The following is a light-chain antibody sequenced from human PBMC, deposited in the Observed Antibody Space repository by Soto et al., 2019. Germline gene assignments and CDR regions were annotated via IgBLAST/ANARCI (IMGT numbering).Light chain of an antibody. V-gene: IGLV2-14*01. J-gene: IGLJ3*02. CDR1: SSDVGAYNY. Sequence: QSALTQPASVSGSPGQSITISCTGTSSDVGAYNYVSWYQQHPGKAPKLMIYDVRNRPSGVSNRFSGSKSGNTASLIISGLQAEDEADYYCSSYTSSSTLVFGGGTKVTVL. CDR3: SSYTSSSTLV. CDR2: DVR.